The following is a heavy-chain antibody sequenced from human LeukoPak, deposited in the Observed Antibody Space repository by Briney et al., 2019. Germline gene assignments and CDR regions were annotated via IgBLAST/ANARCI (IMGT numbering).Heavy chain of an antibody. CDR2: INGDGGST. J-gene: IGHJ4*02. V-gene: IGHV3-23*01. CDR3: AKRPDCSTTNCFRFEY. Sequence: GGSLRLSCAASGFAFSTYAMSWVRQAPGQGLEWVSSINGDGGSTYYAESVKGRFTVSRDNSKNTLYLQMDSLRAEDTAVYYCAKRPDCSTTNCFRFEYWGQGTLVTVSS. CDR1: GFAFSTYA. D-gene: IGHD2-2*01.